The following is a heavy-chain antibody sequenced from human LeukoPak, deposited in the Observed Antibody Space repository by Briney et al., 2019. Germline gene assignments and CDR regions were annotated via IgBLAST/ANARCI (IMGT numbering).Heavy chain of an antibody. Sequence: SETLSFTCSVSGGSISSNNYYWGWIRQPPGKGLEWIGSIYHSGSTYYNPSLKSRVTISVDTSKNQFSLKLGSVTAADTAVYYCARDGGSGFGELSSPFDYWGQGTLVTVSS. J-gene: IGHJ4*02. CDR2: IYHSGST. D-gene: IGHD3-10*01. CDR3: ARDGGSGFGELSSPFDY. CDR1: GGSISSNNYY. V-gene: IGHV4-39*07.